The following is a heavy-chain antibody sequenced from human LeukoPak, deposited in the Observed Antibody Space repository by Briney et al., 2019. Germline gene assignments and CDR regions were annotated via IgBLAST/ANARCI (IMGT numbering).Heavy chain of an antibody. CDR2: IRGSGDST. J-gene: IGHJ4*02. CDR1: GFTFSSYA. Sequence: GGSLRLSCAASGFTFSSYAMSWVRQAPGKGLEWVSAIRGSGDSTYYADSVKGRFTVSRDNSKSTLYLQMNNLRVEDAAAYYCAKSSGYRLYYSDYWGQGTLVTVSS. CDR3: AKSSGYRLYYSDY. D-gene: IGHD3-22*01. V-gene: IGHV3-23*01.